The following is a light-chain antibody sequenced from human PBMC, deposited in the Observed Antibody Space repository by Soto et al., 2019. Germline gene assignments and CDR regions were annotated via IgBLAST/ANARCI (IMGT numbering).Light chain of an antibody. CDR1: QGISSA. Sequence: IQMTQSPSTLSSSVGDRVTITCRASQGISSALAWYQQKPGKAPKLLIYDASSLESGVPSRFSGSGSGTDFTLTISSLQPEDFATYYCQQFNNYFTFGQGTRLEIK. CDR2: DAS. CDR3: QQFNNYFT. J-gene: IGKJ5*01. V-gene: IGKV1D-13*01.